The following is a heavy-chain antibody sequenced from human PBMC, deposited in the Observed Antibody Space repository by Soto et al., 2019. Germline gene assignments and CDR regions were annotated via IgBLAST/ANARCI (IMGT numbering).Heavy chain of an antibody. V-gene: IGHV4-39*01. J-gene: IGHJ4*02. CDR2: IYYSGST. CDR3: ASSYYYDSSGYYPFDY. D-gene: IGHD3-22*01. CDR1: GCSISSSSYY. Sequence: SETLSLTCPVSGCSISSSSYYWGWIRQPPGKGLEWIGSIYYSGSTYYNPSHKSRVTISVDTSKNQFSLKLSSVTAADTAVYFCASSYYYDSSGYYPFDYWGQGTLVTVSS.